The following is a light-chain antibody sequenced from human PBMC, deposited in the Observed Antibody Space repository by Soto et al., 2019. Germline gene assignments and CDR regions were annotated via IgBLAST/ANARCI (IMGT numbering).Light chain of an antibody. V-gene: IGKV1-5*03. CDR1: QSISSW. Sequence: DIQMSQSPSTLSASVGDRVTITCRASQSISSWLAWYQQKPGKAPKLRIYKASTLKSGVPSRFSGSGSGTEFTLTISSLQPDDFATYYCQHYNSYSEAFGQGTKVDI. CDR3: QHYNSYSEA. CDR2: KAS. J-gene: IGKJ1*01.